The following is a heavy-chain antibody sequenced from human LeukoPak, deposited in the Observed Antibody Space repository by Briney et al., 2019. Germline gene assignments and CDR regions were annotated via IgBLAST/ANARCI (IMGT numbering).Heavy chain of an antibody. Sequence: ASVKVSCKASGYTFTSYYMRWVRQAPGQGLEWMGIINPSGGSTSYAQKFQGRVTMTRGTSTSTVYMELSSLRSEDTAVYYCATKDGMNDAFDIWGQGTMVTVSS. CDR2: INPSGGST. J-gene: IGHJ3*02. V-gene: IGHV1-46*01. CDR3: ATKDGMNDAFDI. CDR1: GYTFTSYY. D-gene: IGHD1-14*01.